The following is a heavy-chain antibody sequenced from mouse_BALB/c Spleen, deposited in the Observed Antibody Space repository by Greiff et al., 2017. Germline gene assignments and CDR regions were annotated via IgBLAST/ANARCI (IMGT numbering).Heavy chain of an antibody. D-gene: IGHD1-1*01. J-gene: IGHJ3*01. CDR1: GFAFSSYD. Sequence: EVMLVESGGGLVKPGGSLKLSCAASGFAFSSYDMSWVRQTPEKRLEWVAYISSGGGSTYYPDTVKGRFTISRDNAKNTLYLQMSSLKSEDTAMYYCARHAYYGSSPAWFAYWGQGTLVTVSA. CDR3: ARHAYYGSSPAWFAY. V-gene: IGHV5-12-1*01. CDR2: ISSGGGST.